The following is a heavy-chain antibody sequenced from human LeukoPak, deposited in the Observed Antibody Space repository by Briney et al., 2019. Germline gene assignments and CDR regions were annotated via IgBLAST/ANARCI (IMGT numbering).Heavy chain of an antibody. D-gene: IGHD6-19*01. V-gene: IGHV4-39*07. CDR3: ARIKGSSSGWYGNYFDF. CDR1: GGSISSSSYY. Sequence: SETLSLTCFVSGGSISSSSYYWGWIRQPPGKGLEWIGSIYYTGTTYYNPSLKSRVTISIESQFSLKLSSVTAADTAVYYCARIKGSSSGWYGNYFDFWGQGSLVTVSS. J-gene: IGHJ4*02. CDR2: IYYTGTT.